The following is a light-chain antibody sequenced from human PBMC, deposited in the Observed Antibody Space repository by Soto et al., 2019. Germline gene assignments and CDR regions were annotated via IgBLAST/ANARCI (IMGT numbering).Light chain of an antibody. CDR2: VAC. V-gene: IGKV3-20*01. J-gene: IGKJ1*01. CDR1: QSVSSSY. Sequence: EFVLTQSPGTLSLSPVERATLSCRASQSVSSSYVAWYQQKPGQALRLLIYVACIRAIVIPDRFSGSGSGTDFTLTISKLEPEDCAVYHCQQYGSSPPTFGQGSKVEIK. CDR3: QQYGSSPPT.